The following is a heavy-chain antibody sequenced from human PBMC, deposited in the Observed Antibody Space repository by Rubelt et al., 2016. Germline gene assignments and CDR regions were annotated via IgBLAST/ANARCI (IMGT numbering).Heavy chain of an antibody. J-gene: IGHJ4*02. D-gene: IGHD2-2*01. CDR3: ATQGYCSSTSCYGAY. V-gene: IGHV3-30*04. Sequence: VVQPGRSLRLSCAASGFTFSHYAMHWVRQAPGEGLEWVALISYDGGNKNYADSVKGRFTISRDNSKNTLYLQMNSLRAEDTAVYYCATQGYCSSTSCYGAYWGQGTLVTVSS. CDR1: GFTFSHYA. CDR2: ISYDGGNK.